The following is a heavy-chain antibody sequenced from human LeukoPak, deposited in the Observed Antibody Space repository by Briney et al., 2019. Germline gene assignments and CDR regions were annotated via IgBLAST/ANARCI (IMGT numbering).Heavy chain of an antibody. Sequence: GGSLRLSCAASGFTFSSYEMHWVRQAPGKGLEWVSYISSSDSTIYYADSVKGRFTISRDNAKNSLYLQMNSLRAEDTAVYYCARDQAWELLTLRDARDAFDIWGQGTMVTVSS. V-gene: IGHV3-48*03. CDR2: ISSSDSTI. CDR3: ARDQAWELLTLRDARDAFDI. CDR1: GFTFSSYE. D-gene: IGHD1-26*01. J-gene: IGHJ3*02.